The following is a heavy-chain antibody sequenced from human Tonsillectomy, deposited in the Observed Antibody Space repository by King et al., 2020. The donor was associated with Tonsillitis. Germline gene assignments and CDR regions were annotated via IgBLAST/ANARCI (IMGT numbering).Heavy chain of an antibody. V-gene: IGHV4-59*01. Sequence: VQLQESGPGLVKPSETLSLTCTVSGGSISNYYWSWIRQPPGEGLEWVGNIYYSESTNYNPSLKSRVTISVDKSKNQFSLKLNSVTAADTAVYSCARGGLFLWFGELLQPNLPFDYWGQGTLVTVSS. CDR2: IYYSEST. D-gene: IGHD3-10*01. CDR3: ARGGLFLWFGELLQPNLPFDY. CDR1: GGSISNYY. J-gene: IGHJ4*02.